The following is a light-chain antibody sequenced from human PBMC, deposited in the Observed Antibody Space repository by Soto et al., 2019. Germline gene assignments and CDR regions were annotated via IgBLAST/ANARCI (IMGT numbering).Light chain of an antibody. CDR1: QSVSSSY. CDR2: GAS. Sequence: EIALTQSPGTLSLSPGERATLSCRASQSVSSSYLAWYQQKPGQAPRLLIYGASNRATGIPDRFSGSGSGTDFTLTISRLEPEDFAVYYCQHYVNWPLTFGGGTKVDIK. CDR3: QHYVNWPLT. V-gene: IGKV3-20*01. J-gene: IGKJ4*01.